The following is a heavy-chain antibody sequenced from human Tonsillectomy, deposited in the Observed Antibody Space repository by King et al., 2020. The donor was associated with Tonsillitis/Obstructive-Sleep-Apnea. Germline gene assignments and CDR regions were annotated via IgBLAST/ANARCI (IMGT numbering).Heavy chain of an antibody. V-gene: IGHV4-34*01. CDR3: ARGWDIVVVPAAIDY. CDR2: ITHSGST. CDR1: GGSFSGYY. Sequence: QVQLQQWGAGLLKPSETLSLTCAVYGGSFSGYYWSWIRQPPGKGLEWIGEITHSGSTNYNPSLKSRVTISVDTSKNKISLKLSSVTAADTAVYYCARGWDIVVVPAAIDYWGQGTLVTVSS. D-gene: IGHD2-2*01. J-gene: IGHJ4*02.